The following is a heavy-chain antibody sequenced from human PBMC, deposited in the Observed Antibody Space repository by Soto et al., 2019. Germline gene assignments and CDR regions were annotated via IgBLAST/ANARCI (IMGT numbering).Heavy chain of an antibody. V-gene: IGHV5-51*01. CDR3: ARQELNDSSGYDAFDI. CDR2: IYPGDSDT. J-gene: IGHJ3*02. Sequence: GESLKISCKGSGYSFTSYWIGWVRQMPGKGLEWMGIIYPGDSDTRYSPSLQGQVTISADKSISTAYLQWSSLKASDTAMYYCARQELNDSSGYDAFDIWGQGTMVTVSS. CDR1: GYSFTSYW. D-gene: IGHD3-22*01.